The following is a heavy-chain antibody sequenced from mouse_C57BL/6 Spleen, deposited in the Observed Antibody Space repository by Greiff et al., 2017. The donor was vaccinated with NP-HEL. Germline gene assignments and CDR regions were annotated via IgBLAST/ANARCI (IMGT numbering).Heavy chain of an antibody. D-gene: IGHD1-1*01. CDR2: IYPGDGDT. CDR3: ARSGSSYYWYFDV. CDR1: GYAFSSSW. J-gene: IGHJ1*03. V-gene: IGHV1-82*01. Sequence: VKLMESGPELVKPGASVKISCKASGYAFSSSWMNWVKQRPGKGLEWIGRIYPGDGDTNYNGKFKGKATLTADKSSSTAYMQFSSLTSEDSAVYFGARSGSSYYWYFDVWGTGTTVTVSS.